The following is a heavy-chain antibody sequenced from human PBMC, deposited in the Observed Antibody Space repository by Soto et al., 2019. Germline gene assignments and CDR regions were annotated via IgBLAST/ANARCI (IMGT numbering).Heavy chain of an antibody. D-gene: IGHD4-17*01. CDR3: ARGRGGDYGGNSGYYDY. CDR1: GFTFSGHD. Sequence: QVQLVESGGGVVQPGTSLRLSCAASGFTFSGHDMHWVRQAPGKGLEWMAVIWYDGSKKYYGDSVKGRFTISRDNSKNTLFLQMNSLRVEDTAVYYCARGRGGDYGGNSGYYDYWGQGTLVTVSS. CDR2: IWYDGSKK. V-gene: IGHV3-33*01. J-gene: IGHJ4*02.